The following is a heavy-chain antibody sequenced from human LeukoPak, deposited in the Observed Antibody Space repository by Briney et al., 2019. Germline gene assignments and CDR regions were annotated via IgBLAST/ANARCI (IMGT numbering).Heavy chain of an antibody. D-gene: IGHD2-15*01. J-gene: IGHJ6*03. CDR3: ARVVVAATYYYYCYMDV. CDR1: GGSISSSNW. V-gene: IGHV4-4*02. CDR2: IYHSGST. Sequence: SGTLSLTCAVSGGSISSSNWWSWVRQPPGKGLEWIGEIYHSGSTNYNPSLKSRVTISVDKSKNQFSLKLSSVTAADTAVYYCARVVVAATYYYYCYMDVWGKGTTVTVSS.